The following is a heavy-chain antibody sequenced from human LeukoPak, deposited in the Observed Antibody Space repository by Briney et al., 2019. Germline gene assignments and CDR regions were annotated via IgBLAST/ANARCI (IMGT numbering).Heavy chain of an antibody. Sequence: SETLSLTCTVSGVSISSYYWSWIRQPAGEGLEWIGRVYARGDTNYSPSLKSRVTMSVDTSKSQFSLRLRSVSAADTAVYYCARGRYCSAGICSGGDAFDLWGQGTLVPVSS. CDR3: ARGRYCSAGICSGGDAFDL. CDR1: GVSISSYY. CDR2: VYARGDT. D-gene: IGHD2-15*01. V-gene: IGHV4-4*07. J-gene: IGHJ3*01.